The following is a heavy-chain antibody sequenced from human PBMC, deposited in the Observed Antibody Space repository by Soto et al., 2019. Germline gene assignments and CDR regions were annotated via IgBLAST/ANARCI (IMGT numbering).Heavy chain of an antibody. CDR1: GYTFTGHY. J-gene: IGHJ4*02. D-gene: IGHD3-10*01. CDR2: INPNTGDT. Sequence: QVRLVQSGAEVKRPGASVKVSCKASGYTFTGHYIYWVRQAPGQGLEWVGWINPNTGDTNYAQKFQGRVTMTRDTSTNTTYIDLSSLRSDDTAVYFCARDPGAFGEVLEFWGQGTMVTVSS. V-gene: IGHV1-2*02. CDR3: ARDPGAFGEVLEF.